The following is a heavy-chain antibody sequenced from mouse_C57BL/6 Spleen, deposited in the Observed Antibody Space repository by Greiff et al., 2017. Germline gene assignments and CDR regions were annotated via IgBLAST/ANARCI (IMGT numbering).Heavy chain of an antibody. CDR1: GYAFSSSW. CDR2: IYPGDGDT. V-gene: IGHV1-82*01. Sequence: VKLMESGPELVKPGASVKISCKASGYAFSSSWMNWVKQRPGKGLEWIGRIYPGDGDTNYNGKFKGKATLTADKSSSTAYMQLSSLTSEDSAVYFCARSNRNYAMDYWGQGTSVTVSS. CDR3: ARSNRNYAMDY. D-gene: IGHD2-5*01. J-gene: IGHJ4*01.